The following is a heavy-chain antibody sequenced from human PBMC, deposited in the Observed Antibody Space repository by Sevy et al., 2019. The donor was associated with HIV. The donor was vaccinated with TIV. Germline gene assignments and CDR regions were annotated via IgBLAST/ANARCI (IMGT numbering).Heavy chain of an antibody. Sequence: GESLKISCKGSGYSFTSHWIGWVRPMPGKGLEWMGIVYPDDSNTRYSPSFQGQVTFSDEKSISTAYLERSSLKASDTAIYYCAASRSGYFDSSGYYIYWGQGTLVTVSS. CDR2: VYPDDSNT. J-gene: IGHJ4*02. V-gene: IGHV5-51*01. CDR3: AASRSGYFDSSGYYIY. CDR1: GYSFTSHW. D-gene: IGHD3-22*01.